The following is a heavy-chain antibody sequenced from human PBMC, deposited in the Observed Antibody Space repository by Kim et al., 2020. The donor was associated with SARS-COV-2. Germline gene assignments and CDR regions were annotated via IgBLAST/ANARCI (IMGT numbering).Heavy chain of an antibody. D-gene: IGHD2-2*01. V-gene: IGHV1-69*13. CDR3: AREGVVPAPPPSYYYYYGMDV. Sequence: SVKVSCKASGGTFSSYAISWVRQAPGQGLEWMGGIIPIFGTANYAQKFQGRVTITADESTSTAYMELSSLRSEDTAVYYCAREGVVPAPPPSYYYYYGMDVWGQGTTVTVSS. CDR1: GGTFSSYA. J-gene: IGHJ6*02. CDR2: IIPIFGTA.